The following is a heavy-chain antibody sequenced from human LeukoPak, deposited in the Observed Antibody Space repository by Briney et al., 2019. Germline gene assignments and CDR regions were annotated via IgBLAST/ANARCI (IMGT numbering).Heavy chain of an antibody. CDR2: INQSGTT. CDR1: DASFSGLF. V-gene: IGHV4-34*01. J-gene: IGHJ3*02. Sequence: KPSETLSLTCAVYDASFSGLFWSWIRQPPGKGLEWIGEINQSGTTNYNPSLMSRVTLSVDTSKNQFSLKLNAVTAADTAVYYCTRRRHGGSYSAFDSWGQGTVVTVSS. D-gene: IGHD1-26*01. CDR3: TRRRHGGSYSAFDS.